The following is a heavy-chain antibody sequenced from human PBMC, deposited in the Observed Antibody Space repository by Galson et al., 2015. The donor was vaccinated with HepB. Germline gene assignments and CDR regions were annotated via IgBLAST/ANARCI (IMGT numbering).Heavy chain of an antibody. D-gene: IGHD5-18*01. CDR1: GYTFTSYY. CDR3: ARDPGGYSYGYGFDY. Sequence: SVKVSCKASGYTFTSYYMHWVRQAPGQGLEWMGIINPSGGSTSYAQKLQGRVTMTRDTSTSTVYMELSSLRSEDTAVYYCARDPGGYSYGYGFDYWGQGTLVTVSS. V-gene: IGHV1-46*04. J-gene: IGHJ4*02. CDR2: INPSGGST.